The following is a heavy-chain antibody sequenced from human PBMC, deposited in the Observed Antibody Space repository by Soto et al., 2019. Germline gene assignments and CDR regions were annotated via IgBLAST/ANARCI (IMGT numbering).Heavy chain of an antibody. Sequence: PGGSLRLSCAASGFTFSSYAMHWVRQAPGKGLEWVAVISYDGSNKYYADSVKGRFTISRDNSKNTLYLQMNSLRAEDTAVYYCASHYDILTGDYYGMDVWGQGTTVTVSS. V-gene: IGHV3-30-3*01. D-gene: IGHD3-9*01. J-gene: IGHJ6*02. CDR2: ISYDGSNK. CDR3: ASHYDILTGDYYGMDV. CDR1: GFTFSSYA.